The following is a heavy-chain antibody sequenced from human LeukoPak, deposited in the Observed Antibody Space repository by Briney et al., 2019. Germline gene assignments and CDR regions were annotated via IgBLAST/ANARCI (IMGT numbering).Heavy chain of an antibody. CDR3: TNFDR. J-gene: IGHJ4*02. V-gene: IGHV3-30*02. CDR2: ISSDGIKE. Sequence: PGGSLRLSCKVSGLMFRNSDMHWVRQAPGKGLEWVAMISSDGIKEYFAESVKGRFSVSRDNFRNTQYLQMSSLRVDDTALYYCTNFDRWGQGTLVTVSS. CDR1: GLMFRNSD.